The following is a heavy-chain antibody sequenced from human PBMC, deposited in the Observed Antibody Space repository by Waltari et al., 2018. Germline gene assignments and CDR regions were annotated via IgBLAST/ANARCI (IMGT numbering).Heavy chain of an antibody. CDR1: GYTFTDYY. CDR2: VDPEDGET. CDR3: ATILTYYYDSSGYSAPP. Sequence: EVQLVQSGAEVKKPGATVKISCKASGYTFTDYYMHWVQPAPGKGLEWMGRVDPEDGETIYAEKFQGRVTITADTSTDTAYMELSSLRSEDTAVYYCATILTYYYDSSGYSAPPWGQGALVTVSS. J-gene: IGHJ5*02. V-gene: IGHV1-69-2*01. D-gene: IGHD3-22*01.